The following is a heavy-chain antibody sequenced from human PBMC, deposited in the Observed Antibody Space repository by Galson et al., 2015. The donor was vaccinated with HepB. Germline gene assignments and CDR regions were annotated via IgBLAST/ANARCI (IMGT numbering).Heavy chain of an antibody. CDR2: INPNSGDT. CDR3: ARDLVRVDPETTP. CDR1: GYTFSGYY. J-gene: IGHJ5*02. D-gene: IGHD1-1*01. V-gene: IGHV1-2*06. Sequence: SVKVSCKASGYTFSGYYMHWVRQAPGQGLEWMGRINPNSGDTNYAQKFQGRVTMTRDTSINTAYMELSRLRSDDTAVYYCARDLVRVDPETTPWGQGTLVTVSS.